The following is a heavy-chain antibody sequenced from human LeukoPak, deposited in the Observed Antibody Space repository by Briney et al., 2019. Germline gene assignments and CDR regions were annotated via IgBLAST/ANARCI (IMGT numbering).Heavy chain of an antibody. D-gene: IGHD3-10*01. CDR2: IYSGGST. V-gene: IGHV3-53*01. CDR3: ARDPHYYGSGSFDY. CDR1: GFTFSSYW. J-gene: IGHJ4*02. Sequence: GGSLRLSCAASGFTFSSYWMHWVRQAPGKGLEWVSVIYSGGSTYYADSVKGRFTISRDNSKNTLYLQMNSLRAEDTAVYYCARDPHYYGSGSFDYWGQGTLDTVSS.